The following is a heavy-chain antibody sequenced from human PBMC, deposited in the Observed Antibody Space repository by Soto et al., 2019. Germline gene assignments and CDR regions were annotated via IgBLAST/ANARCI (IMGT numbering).Heavy chain of an antibody. CDR1: GFTFSNYG. J-gene: IGHJ6*02. CDR2: ISASGSRP. D-gene: IGHD2-15*01. CDR3: AQITCSGVIGLIIWYGLEV. Sequence: PGGSLRLSCAVSGFTFSNYGMSWVRQAPGKGLEYVSAISASGSRPYYEDSVKGRFTISRDNSKDTLYLQMSSLRAEDTAVYYCAQITCSGVIGLIIWYGLEVWGPGTMVTVSS. V-gene: IGHV3-23*01.